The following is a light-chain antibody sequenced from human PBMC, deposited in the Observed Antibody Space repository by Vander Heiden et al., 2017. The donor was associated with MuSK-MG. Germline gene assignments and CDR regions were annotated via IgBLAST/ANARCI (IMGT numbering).Light chain of an antibody. CDR1: QAISTY. CDR3: QQLNYSPYT. CDR2: GAS. J-gene: IGKJ2*01. Sequence: DIQLTQSPSFLSATVGDRVTITCRASQAISTYLAWYQQKPGKAPKLLIYGASTLQSGVPSRFSGSGFGTEFTLTISSLQPEDFAAYCCQQLNYSPYTFGQGTKLEIK. V-gene: IGKV1-9*01.